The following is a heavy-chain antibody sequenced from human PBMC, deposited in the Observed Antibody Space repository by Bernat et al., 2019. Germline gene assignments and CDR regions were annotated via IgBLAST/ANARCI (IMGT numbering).Heavy chain of an antibody. CDR2: IYYSGST. CDR3: ATSSGGAPIDY. J-gene: IGHJ4*02. CDR1: GGSISSYY. D-gene: IGHD1-26*01. Sequence: QVQLQESGPGLVKPSETLSLTCTVSGGSISSYYWSWIRQPPGKGLEWIGYIYYSGSTNYNPSLKSRVTISVDTSKNQFSLKLSSVTAADTAVYYCATSSGGAPIDYWGQGTLVTVSS. V-gene: IGHV4-59*01.